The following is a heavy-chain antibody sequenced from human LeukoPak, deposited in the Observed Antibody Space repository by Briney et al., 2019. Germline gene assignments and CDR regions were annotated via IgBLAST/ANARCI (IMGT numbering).Heavy chain of an antibody. V-gene: IGHV1-69*13. CDR3: ARAQWLGYNWFDP. CDR1: GGTSSSYA. D-gene: IGHD6-19*01. CDR2: IIPIFGTA. J-gene: IGHJ5*02. Sequence: SVRVSFKASGGTSSSYAISWVRQAPGQGLEWMGGIIPIFGTANYAQKFQGRVTITADESTSTAYMELSSLRSEDTAVYYCARAQWLGYNWFDPWGQGTLVTVSS.